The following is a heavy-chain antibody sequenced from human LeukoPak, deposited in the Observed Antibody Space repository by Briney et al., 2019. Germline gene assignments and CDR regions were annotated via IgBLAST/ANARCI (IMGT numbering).Heavy chain of an antibody. D-gene: IGHD6-13*01. J-gene: IGHJ4*02. CDR1: GFTFSDHT. Sequence: SGGSLRLSCAVSGFTFSDHTMRWVRQAPGKGLEWVAVIFYDGSKKFYADSVKGRFTISRDNSKSTLYLQMNSLRPDDTAMYYCARDPPAAYSRDRNDFWGQGTLVTVSS. CDR2: IFYDGSKK. CDR3: ARDPPAAYSRDRNDF. V-gene: IGHV3-30-3*01.